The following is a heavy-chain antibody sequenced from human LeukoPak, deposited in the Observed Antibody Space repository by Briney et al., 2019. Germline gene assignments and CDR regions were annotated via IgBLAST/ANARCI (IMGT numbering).Heavy chain of an antibody. D-gene: IGHD1-14*01. Sequence: GGSLRLSCAASGFTFGNSWVHWVRQAPGKGLVWVSLINADESTTTYADSVKGRFTISRDNARNTLSLQMNSLTIEDTAVYYCVIVVEPPDSDGFDVWGQGTMITVSS. CDR2: INADESTT. CDR3: VIVVEPPDSDGFDV. CDR1: GFTFGNSW. V-gene: IGHV3-74*01. J-gene: IGHJ3*01.